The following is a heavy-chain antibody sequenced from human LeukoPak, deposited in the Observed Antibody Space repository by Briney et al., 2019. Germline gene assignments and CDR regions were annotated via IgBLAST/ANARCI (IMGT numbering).Heavy chain of an antibody. D-gene: IGHD3-10*01. CDR1: GFTFSSYS. CDR2: ISDSATTI. V-gene: IGHV3-48*02. CDR3: ARSRPLRGVTVDY. J-gene: IGHJ4*02. Sequence: GGSLRLSCAASGFTFSSYSMNWGRQAPGKGLEWVSFISDSATTIYYVDSVKDRFTISRDNAKNSLYLQMNSLRDEDTAVYYCARSRPLRGVTVDYWGQGTLVTVSS.